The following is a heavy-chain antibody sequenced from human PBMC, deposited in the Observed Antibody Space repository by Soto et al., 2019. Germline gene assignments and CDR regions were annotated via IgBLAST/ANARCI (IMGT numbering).Heavy chain of an antibody. V-gene: IGHV1-69*13. J-gene: IGHJ5*02. D-gene: IGHD3-10*01. CDR1: GGTFSSYA. Sequence: SVKVSCKASGGTFSSYAISWVRQAPGQGLEWMGGIIPIFGTANYAQKFQGRVTITADESTSTAYMELSSLRSEDTAVYYCARDGRRSITMVRGVTARPYNWFDPWGQGTLVTVSS. CDR2: IIPIFGTA. CDR3: ARDGRRSITMVRGVTARPYNWFDP.